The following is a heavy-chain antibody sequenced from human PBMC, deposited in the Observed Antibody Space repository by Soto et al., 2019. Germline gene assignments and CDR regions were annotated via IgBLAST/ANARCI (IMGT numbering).Heavy chain of an antibody. CDR2: ISGSGGST. CDR3: AKDDAYYYNSGTDAFDI. CDR1: GFFFSSCA. D-gene: IGHD3-10*01. Sequence: PGGSLGLSCAAYGFFFSSCAMRWVRQAPGKGLEWVSAISGSGGSTYYADPVKGRFTISRDNSKNTLYLQLNSPSVEDTAVYYCAKDDAYYYNSGTDAFDIWGQGTMVTVSS. J-gene: IGHJ3*02. V-gene: IGHV3-23*01.